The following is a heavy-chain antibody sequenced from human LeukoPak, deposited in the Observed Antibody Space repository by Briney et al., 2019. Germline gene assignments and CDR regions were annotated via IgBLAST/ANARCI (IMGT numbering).Heavy chain of an antibody. CDR3: ARDLDIVVVPALGAFDI. D-gene: IGHD2-2*03. CDR2: IDPSGGST. CDR1: GYTFTNYY. J-gene: IGHJ3*02. V-gene: IGHV1-46*01. Sequence: ASVKVSCKASGYTFTNYYMHWVRQAPGQGLEWMGIIDPSGGSTTYAQKFQGRVTMTRDTSTSTVYMELTSLRSEDTAMYYCARDLDIVVVPALGAFDIWGQGTMVTVSS.